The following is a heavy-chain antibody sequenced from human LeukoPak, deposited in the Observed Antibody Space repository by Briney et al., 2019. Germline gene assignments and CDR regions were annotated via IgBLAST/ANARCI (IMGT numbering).Heavy chain of an antibody. CDR3: AKDNYYDSSGYSTIDY. CDR2: ISWNSGSI. Sequence: GRSLRLSCAASGFTFDDYAMHWVRQAPGKGLEWVSGISWNSGSIGYADSVKGRFTISRDNAKNSLYLQMNSLRAEDTALYYCAKDNYYDSSGYSTIDYWGQGTLVTVSS. D-gene: IGHD3-22*01. J-gene: IGHJ4*02. CDR1: GFTFDDYA. V-gene: IGHV3-9*01.